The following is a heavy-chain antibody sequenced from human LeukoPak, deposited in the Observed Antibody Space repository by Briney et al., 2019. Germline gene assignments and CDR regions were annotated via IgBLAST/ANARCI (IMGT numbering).Heavy chain of an antibody. J-gene: IGHJ4*02. CDR3: ARDVYSSTPNFFEY. Sequence: GGSLRLSCAASGFMFSNYAMSWVRQAPGKGLERVSGITASGGDTFSADSVKGRFTISRDNSKNTLYLQMNSLRAEDTALYYCARDVYSSTPNFFEYWGQGTRVTVSS. V-gene: IGHV3-23*01. CDR2: ITASGGDT. CDR1: GFMFSNYA. D-gene: IGHD6-19*01.